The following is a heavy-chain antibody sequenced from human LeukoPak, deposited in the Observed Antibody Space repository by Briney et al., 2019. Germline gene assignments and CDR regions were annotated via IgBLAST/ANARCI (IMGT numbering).Heavy chain of an antibody. CDR2: IRSKAYGGTT. V-gene: IGHV3-49*04. D-gene: IGHD3-10*01. CDR1: GFKFGDYA. CDR3: TGSFGQLTFFDY. Sequence: GGSLRLSCTASGFKFGDYAMSWVRQAPGKGLEWVGFIRSKAYGGTTEYAASVRGRFTIPRDDSKSIAYLQMNSLKTEDTAVYYCTGSFGQLTFFDYWGQGTLVTVSS. J-gene: IGHJ4*02.